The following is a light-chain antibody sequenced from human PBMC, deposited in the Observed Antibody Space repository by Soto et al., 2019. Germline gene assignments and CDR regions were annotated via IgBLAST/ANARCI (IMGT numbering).Light chain of an antibody. CDR3: QQQGTSPIT. V-gene: IGKV3-20*01. CDR1: QTVSSY. Sequence: ENVLTQSPGTLSLSPGERATLSCRASQTVSSYLTWYEQRPGQAPRLLIYGASKRATGIPDRFSGSGCGTDVSLTISRLEREDFALYYFQQQGTSPITFGEGKRLEI. CDR2: GAS. J-gene: IGKJ5*01.